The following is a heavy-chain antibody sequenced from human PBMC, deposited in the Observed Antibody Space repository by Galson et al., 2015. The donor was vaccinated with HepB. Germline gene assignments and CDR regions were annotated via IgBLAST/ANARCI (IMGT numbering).Heavy chain of an antibody. Sequence: SLRLSCAASGFTFRNYGFHWVRQAPGKGLEWVAAIWYDGSNKFYGDSVKGRFTISRDNSENTLYLQMNSLRVEDTAVYYCARDNHDDSAVHSNWFAPWGQGTLVTVSS. J-gene: IGHJ5*02. V-gene: IGHV3-33*01. CDR1: GFTFRNYG. D-gene: IGHD1-14*01. CDR2: IWYDGSNK. CDR3: ARDNHDDSAVHSNWFAP.